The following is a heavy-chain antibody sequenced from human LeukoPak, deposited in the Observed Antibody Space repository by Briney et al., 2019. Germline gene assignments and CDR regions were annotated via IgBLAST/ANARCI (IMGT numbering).Heavy chain of an antibody. CDR1: GFTFDDYG. D-gene: IGHD6-19*01. J-gene: IGHJ6*01. V-gene: IGHV3-20*04. Sequence: GGSLRLSCAASGFTFDDYGMSWVRQAPGKGLELVAGINWNGGSTGYADSVKGRFTIPRDNAKNSLYLQMNSLRAEDTALYYCPSGQIPRIALAAPTTYSGPPSLASVYSGSASAPTRMYY. CDR2: INWNGGST. CDR3: PSGQIPRIALAAPTTYSGPPSLASVYSGSASAPTRMYY.